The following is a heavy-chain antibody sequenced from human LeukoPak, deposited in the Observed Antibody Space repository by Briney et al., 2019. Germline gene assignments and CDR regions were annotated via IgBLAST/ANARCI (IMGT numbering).Heavy chain of an antibody. CDR1: VDSISSSYYY. V-gene: IGHV4-39*01. Sequence: SETLSLTCTVSVDSISSSYYYWGWVRPPPWNGLEWIGGIYYSGSTYYNPSLKSRVTISVDTSKNQFSLRLNSVTAADTAVYFCARRTGTAGYNYFDYWGQGTLVTVSS. CDR2: IYYSGST. J-gene: IGHJ4*02. CDR3: ARRTGTAGYNYFDY. D-gene: IGHD5-24*01.